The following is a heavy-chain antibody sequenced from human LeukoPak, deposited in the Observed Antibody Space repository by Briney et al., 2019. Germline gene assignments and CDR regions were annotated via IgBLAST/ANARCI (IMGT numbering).Heavy chain of an antibody. J-gene: IGHJ4*02. CDR1: GDSITSGSYY. CDR3: ARDSGYWLY. D-gene: IGHD3-22*01. Sequence: SETLSLTCTVSGDSITSGSYYWGWIRQTPGKGLGWIGNIYSSGSTSFNPSLKSRITMSVDTSKNQFSLKLNSVTAADTAVYFCARDSGYWLYWGQGTLVTVSS. CDR2: IYSSGST. V-gene: IGHV4-39*07.